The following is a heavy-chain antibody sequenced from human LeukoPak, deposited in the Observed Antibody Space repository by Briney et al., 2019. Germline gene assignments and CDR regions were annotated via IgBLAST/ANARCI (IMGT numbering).Heavy chain of an antibody. D-gene: IGHD6-13*01. V-gene: IGHV3-49*03. CDR1: VFTFGDYA. J-gene: IGHJ4*02. Sequence: GGSLRLSCTPSVFTFGDYAMSWFRQAPGRGLEWVGFFRSKAYGVTTEYAGSVKGRLTISRDDSKSIAYLQMNSLKTEDTAVYYCTREGGIAAGIRSYCGQGTLVTVSS. CDR3: TREGGIAAGIRSY. CDR2: FRSKAYGVTT.